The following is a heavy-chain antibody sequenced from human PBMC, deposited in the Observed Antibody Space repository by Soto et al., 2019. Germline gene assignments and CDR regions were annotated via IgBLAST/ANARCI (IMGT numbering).Heavy chain of an antibody. Sequence: PGGSLRLSCAASGFAFSDPYMSWIRQAPGKGLEWISYISSSGSTIYYADSVKGRFTISRDNAKKSLYLQMDSLTADDTAVYYCARGGASLTTPFDYWGQGTQVTVSS. V-gene: IGHV3-11*01. J-gene: IGHJ4*02. CDR3: ARGGASLTTPFDY. D-gene: IGHD1-1*01. CDR1: GFAFSDPY. CDR2: ISSSGSTI.